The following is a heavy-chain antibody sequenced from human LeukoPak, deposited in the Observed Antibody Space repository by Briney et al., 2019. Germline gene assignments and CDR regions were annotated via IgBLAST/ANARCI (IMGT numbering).Heavy chain of an antibody. V-gene: IGHV1-8*01. CDR3: ARKLSGYSSGWYPDY. CDR1: GYIFTSYD. D-gene: IGHD6-19*01. Sequence: VSVKVSCKASGYIFTSYDINWVRQAPGQGLEWVGWIYPKNDKTGYAEKFQGRVTMTTDMSTNTAFMEMKNLTSDDTAVYFCARKLSGYSSGWYPDYWGQGTLVIVSS. CDR2: IYPKNDKT. J-gene: IGHJ4*02.